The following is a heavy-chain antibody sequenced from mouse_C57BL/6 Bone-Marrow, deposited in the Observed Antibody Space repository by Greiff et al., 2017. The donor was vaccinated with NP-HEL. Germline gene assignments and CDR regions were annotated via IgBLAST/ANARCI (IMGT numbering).Heavy chain of an antibody. J-gene: IGHJ2*01. CDR3: AGYSKAFDD. D-gene: IGHD2-5*01. CDR2: FYPGSGSI. CDR1: GYTFTEYT. Sequence: VQLQQSGAELVKPGASVKLSCKASGYTFTEYTIHWVKQRSGQGLEWIGWFYPGSGSIKYNEKFTGKATLTADKSSSTAYMELRSQTSEDSAVYFCAGYSKAFDDWGQGTTLTVSS. V-gene: IGHV1-62-2*01.